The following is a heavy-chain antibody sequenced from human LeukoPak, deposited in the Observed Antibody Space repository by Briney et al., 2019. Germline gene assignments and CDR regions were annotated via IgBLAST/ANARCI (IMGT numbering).Heavy chain of an antibody. J-gene: IGHJ4*02. CDR1: GGSISSYY. Sequence: SETLSLTCTVSGGSISSYYWSWIRQPPGKGLEWIGYIYYSGSTNYNPSLKSRVTISIDTSKNQFSLKLSSVTAADTAMYYCARGIYSSGYYYYFDSWGQGTLVTVSS. V-gene: IGHV4-59*12. CDR3: ARGIYSSGYYYYFDS. CDR2: IYYSGST. D-gene: IGHD3-22*01.